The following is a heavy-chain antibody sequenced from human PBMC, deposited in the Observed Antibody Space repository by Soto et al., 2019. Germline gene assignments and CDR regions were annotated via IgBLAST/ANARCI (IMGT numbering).Heavy chain of an antibody. Sequence: GGSLRLSCAASGITFSSYAVTWVRQAPGKGLEWVATIRGSGSATAYADSVKGRFTISRDNSKNTLYLQMNSLRAEDTAVYYCARKRGNWNPDAFDIWGQGTMVTVSS. CDR1: GITFSSYA. J-gene: IGHJ3*02. D-gene: IGHD1-1*01. CDR3: ARKRGNWNPDAFDI. CDR2: IRGSGSAT. V-gene: IGHV3-23*01.